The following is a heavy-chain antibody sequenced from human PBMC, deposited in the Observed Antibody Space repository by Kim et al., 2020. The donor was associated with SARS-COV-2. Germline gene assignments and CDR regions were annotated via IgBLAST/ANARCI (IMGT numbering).Heavy chain of an antibody. CDR3: ARMIEFGELLYDAFDI. CDR1: GGSISSSSYY. J-gene: IGHJ3*02. D-gene: IGHD3-10*01. V-gene: IGHV4-39*01. Sequence: SETLSLTCTVSGGSISSSSYYWGWIRQPPGKGLEWIGSIYYSGSTYYNPSLKSRVTISVDTSKNQFSLKLSSVTAADTAVYYCARMIEFGELLYDAFDIWGQGTMVTVSS. CDR2: IYYSGST.